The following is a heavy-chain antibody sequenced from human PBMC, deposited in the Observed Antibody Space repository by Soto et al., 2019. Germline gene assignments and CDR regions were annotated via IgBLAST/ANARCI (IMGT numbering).Heavy chain of an antibody. CDR1: GFTFSSYG. J-gene: IGHJ4*02. V-gene: IGHV3-33*01. Sequence: QVQLVESGGGVVQPGRSLRLSCAASGFTFSSYGMHWVRQAPGKGLEWVAVIWYDGSNKYYADSVKGRFTISRDNSKNTLYLQMNSXXXXDXXXXXXXXXXXXXXXXXXGQGTLVTVSS. CDR3: XXXXXXXXXXX. CDR2: IWYDGSNK.